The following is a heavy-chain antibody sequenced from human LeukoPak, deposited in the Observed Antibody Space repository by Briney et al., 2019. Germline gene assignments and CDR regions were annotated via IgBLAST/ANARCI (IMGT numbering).Heavy chain of an antibody. D-gene: IGHD3-9*01. CDR3: ARTYYDILTGYNPYFDY. CDR1: GFTFSTYT. J-gene: IGHJ4*02. V-gene: IGHV3-21*01. CDR2: ITASSTAI. Sequence: GGSLRLSCAASGFTFSTYTMNWVRQAPGKGLEWVSSITASSTAIYSADSVKGRFTISRDNAKNFLYLQMNSLRAEDTAVYYCARTYYDILTGYNPYFDYWGQGILVTVSS.